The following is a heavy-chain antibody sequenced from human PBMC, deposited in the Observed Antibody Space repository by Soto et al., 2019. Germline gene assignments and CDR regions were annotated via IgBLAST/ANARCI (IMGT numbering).Heavy chain of an antibody. V-gene: IGHV3-33*01. CDR1: GFTFSSYG. CDR3: ARAHGGGTMIGPLDY. CDR2: IWYDGSNK. Sequence: GGSLRLSCAASGFTFSSYGMHWVRQAPGKGLEWVAVIWYDGSNKYYADSVKGRFTISRDNSKNTLYLQMNSLRAEDTAVYYCARAHGGGTMIGPLDYWGQGTLVTVSS. J-gene: IGHJ4*02. D-gene: IGHD3-22*01.